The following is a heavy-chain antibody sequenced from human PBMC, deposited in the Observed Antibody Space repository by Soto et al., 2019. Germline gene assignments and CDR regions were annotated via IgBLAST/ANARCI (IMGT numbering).Heavy chain of an antibody. Sequence: ASVKVSCKXSGYTFIDYYMHWVRQAPGQGFEWMGRISPRSGGTNYAQKFQGRVTMTWDTSLNTAYMELSSLISEDTAVYYCARPPGYISDWYYFDLWGQGTLVTVSS. J-gene: IGHJ4*02. CDR3: ARPPGYISDWYYFDL. CDR1: GYTFIDYY. D-gene: IGHD3-9*01. V-gene: IGHV1-2*02. CDR2: ISPRSGGT.